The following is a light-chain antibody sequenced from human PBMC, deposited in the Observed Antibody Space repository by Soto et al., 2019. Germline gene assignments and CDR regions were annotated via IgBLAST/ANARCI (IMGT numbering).Light chain of an antibody. J-gene: IGLJ3*02. CDR3: AAWDDSLSGWV. CDR2: RNN. CDR1: SSNIGSNF. Sequence: QSVLTQPPSASGTPGQRVTISCSGSSSNIGSNFVDWYQQFPGTAPKLLIYRNNQRPSGVPDRISGSKSGTSASLAISGLPSEDEADYYCAAWDDSLSGWVFGGGTKLTVL. V-gene: IGLV1-47*01.